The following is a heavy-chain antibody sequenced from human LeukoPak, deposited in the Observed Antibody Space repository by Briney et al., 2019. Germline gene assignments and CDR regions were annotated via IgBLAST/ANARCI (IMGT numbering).Heavy chain of an antibody. V-gene: IGHV4-59*08. J-gene: IGHJ4*02. CDR1: GGSISPYY. D-gene: IGHD3-16*01. CDR2: IYYSGTT. CDR3: ARHGGSYFLY. Sequence: SETLSLTCTVSGGSISPYYWSWIRQPPGKGLEWLAYIYYSGTTKYNPSLKSRVTISVDTSKNQFFLKLDSVTAADTAMYYRARHGGSYFLYWGQGTLVTVSS.